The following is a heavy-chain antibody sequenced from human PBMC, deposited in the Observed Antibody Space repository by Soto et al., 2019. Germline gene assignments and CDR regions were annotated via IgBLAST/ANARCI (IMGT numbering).Heavy chain of an antibody. Sequence: SETLSLTCAVYGGSFSGYYWSWIRQPPGKGLEWIGEINDSGSTNYNPSLKSRVTISVDTSKNQFSLKLSSVTAADTAVYYCARGGGDSSGWRVIWFDPWGQGTLVTVSS. CDR2: INDSGST. D-gene: IGHD6-25*01. CDR1: GGSFSGYY. V-gene: IGHV4-34*01. J-gene: IGHJ5*02. CDR3: ARGGGDSSGWRVIWFDP.